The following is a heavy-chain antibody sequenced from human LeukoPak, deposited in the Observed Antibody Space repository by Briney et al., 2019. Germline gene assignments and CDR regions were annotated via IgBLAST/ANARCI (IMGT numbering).Heavy chain of an antibody. J-gene: IGHJ3*02. CDR2: IIPIFGTA. CDR1: GGTFSSYA. V-gene: IGHV1-69*13. D-gene: IGHD2-2*01. CDR3: ARGIGTSCYFGSPCAFDI. Sequence: SVKVSCKASGGTFSSYAISWVRQAPGQGLEWMGGIIPIFGTANYAQKFQGRVTITADESTSTAYMELSSLRSEDTAVYYCARGIGTSCYFGSPCAFDIWGQGTMVTVSS.